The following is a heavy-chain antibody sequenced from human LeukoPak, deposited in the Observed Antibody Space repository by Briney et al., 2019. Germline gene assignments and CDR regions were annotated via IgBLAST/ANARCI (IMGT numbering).Heavy chain of an antibody. CDR2: IFHSGTT. D-gene: IGHD6-25*01. CDR3: ARDRAGISSGSNAFDI. J-gene: IGHJ3*02. CDR1: GGSISSSNW. V-gene: IGHV4-4*02. Sequence: SGTLSLTCAVSGGSISSSNWWSWVRQPPGKGLEWIGDIFHSGTTNYNPSLKSRVTISVDKSKNQFSLKLSSVTAADTAVYYCARDRAGISSGSNAFDIWGQGTIVTVSS.